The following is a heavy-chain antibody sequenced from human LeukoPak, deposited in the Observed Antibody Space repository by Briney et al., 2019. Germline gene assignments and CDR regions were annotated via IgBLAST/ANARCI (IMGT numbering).Heavy chain of an antibody. V-gene: IGHV4-59*01. J-gene: IGHJ5*02. CDR2: IYYSGST. CDR3: ARGGFLESPNWFDP. Sequence: SETLSLTCTVSGGSISSYYWSWIRQPPGKGLEWIGYIYYSGSTNYNPSLKSRVTISVDTSKNQFSLKLSSVTAADTAVYYCARGGFLESPNWFDPWGQGTLVTVSS. D-gene: IGHD3-3*01. CDR1: GGSISSYY.